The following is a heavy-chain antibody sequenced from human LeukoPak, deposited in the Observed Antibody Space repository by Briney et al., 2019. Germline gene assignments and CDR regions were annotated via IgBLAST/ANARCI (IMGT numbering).Heavy chain of an antibody. CDR3: ATATYCGGDCYSVVVAFDI. CDR1: GGTFSSYA. CDR2: IIPIFGTA. V-gene: IGHV1-69*13. J-gene: IGHJ3*02. Sequence: SVTVSCKASGGTFSSYAISWVRQDPGQGLEWMGGIIPIFGTANYAQKFQGRVTITADESTSTAYMELSSLRSEDTAVYYCATATYCGGDCYSVVVAFDIWGQGTMVTVSS. D-gene: IGHD2-21*02.